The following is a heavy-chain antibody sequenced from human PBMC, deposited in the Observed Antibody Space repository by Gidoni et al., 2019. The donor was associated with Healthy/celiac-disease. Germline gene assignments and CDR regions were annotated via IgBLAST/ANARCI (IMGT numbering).Heavy chain of an antibody. V-gene: IGHV3-30*03. J-gene: IGHJ3*02. CDR1: GFTFSSYG. Sequence: QVQLVESGGGVVQPGRSLRLSCADSGFTFSSYGRHWVRQAPGKGLEWVAVISYDGSNKYYADSVKGRFTISRDNSKNTLYLQMNSLRAEDTAVYYCARGGYYDSSGYYDDAFDIWGQGTMVTVSS. CDR2: ISYDGSNK. D-gene: IGHD3-22*01. CDR3: ARGGYYDSSGYYDDAFDI.